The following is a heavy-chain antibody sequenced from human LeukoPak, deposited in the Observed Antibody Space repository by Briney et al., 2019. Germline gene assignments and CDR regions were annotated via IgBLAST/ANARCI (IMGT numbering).Heavy chain of an antibody. V-gene: IGHV3-11*01. J-gene: IGHJ6*02. Sequence: GGSLRLSCAASGFSFSTYYMAWIRQAPGKGLEGVAFISSSTTSTYYADSVKGRFTVSRDNAKNSLSLQMSSLGVEDTGVYYCTSNMAANYHYFYGIDVWGQGTTVTVSS. CDR1: GFSFSTYY. CDR2: ISSSTTST. D-gene: IGHD6-6*01. CDR3: TSNMAANYHYFYGIDV.